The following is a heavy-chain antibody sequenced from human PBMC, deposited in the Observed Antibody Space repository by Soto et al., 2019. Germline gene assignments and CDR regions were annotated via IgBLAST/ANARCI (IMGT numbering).Heavy chain of an antibody. CDR3: ARGWFGEFVDYLDY. CDR1: GSRLPTCA. CDR2: ISAYNGNT. J-gene: IGHJ4*02. D-gene: IGHD3-10*01. V-gene: IGHV1-18*01. Sequence: GASVKVSCQARGSRLPTCAMRWVRPAPGQGREWMGWISAYNGNTNYAQKVQGRVTMTTDTSTSTAYMELGSLRSDDTAVYYCARGWFGEFVDYLDYRGQGTLVTVSS.